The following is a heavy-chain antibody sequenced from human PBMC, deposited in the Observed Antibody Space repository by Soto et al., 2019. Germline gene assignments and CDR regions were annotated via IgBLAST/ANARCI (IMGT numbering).Heavy chain of an antibody. Sequence: HGKGLEWMGIIYPGDSDTRYSPSFQGQVTIPADKSISTAYLQWSSLKASDTAMYYCATYYYDSSGYYFVDYWGQGTLVTVSS. J-gene: IGHJ4*02. CDR2: IYPGDSDT. D-gene: IGHD3-22*01. V-gene: IGHV5-51*01. CDR3: ATYYYDSSGYYFVDY.